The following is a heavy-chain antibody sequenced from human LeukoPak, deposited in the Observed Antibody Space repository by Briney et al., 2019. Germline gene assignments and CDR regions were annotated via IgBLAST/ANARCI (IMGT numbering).Heavy chain of an antibody. CDR2: ISGITGRT. CDR3: AKGGAYYDFCLGS. Sequence: GGSLRLSCASSGFTFSDYAMTWVRQAPGKGLEWVSSISGITGRTYYADSVKRRFTISRDNSKNTLYLQMNSLRAGDTAIYYCAKGGAYYDFCLGSWGQGTLVTVSS. D-gene: IGHD3-3*01. J-gene: IGHJ4*02. CDR1: GFTFSDYA. V-gene: IGHV3-23*01.